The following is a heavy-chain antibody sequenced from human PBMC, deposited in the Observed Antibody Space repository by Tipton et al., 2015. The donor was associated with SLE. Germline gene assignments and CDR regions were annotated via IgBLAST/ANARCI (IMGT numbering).Heavy chain of an antibody. J-gene: IGHJ6*03. V-gene: IGHV4-39*02. Sequence: TLSLTCTVSGGSISSGGYYWSWIRQHPGKGLEWIGSIYYSGSTYYNPSLKSRVTISVDTSKNQFSLKLSSVTAADTAVYYCARDRAVTTDYYYYMDVWGKGTTVTVSS. D-gene: IGHD4-17*01. CDR1: GGSISSGGYY. CDR3: ARDRAVTTDYYYYMDV. CDR2: IYYSGST.